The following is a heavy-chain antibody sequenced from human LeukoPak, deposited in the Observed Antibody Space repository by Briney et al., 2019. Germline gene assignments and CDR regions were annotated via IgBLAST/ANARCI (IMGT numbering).Heavy chain of an antibody. CDR1: GDSVSSNSAA. CDR2: TYYRSKWYN. Sequence: SQTLSLTCAISGDSVSSNSAAWNWIRQSPSRGLEWLGRTYYRSKWYNDYAVSVKSRITINPDTSKNQFSLQLNSVTPEDTAVYYCARGRSSSPESPINFDCWGQGTLVTVSS. J-gene: IGHJ4*02. CDR3: ARGRSSSPESPINFDC. V-gene: IGHV6-1*01. D-gene: IGHD6-13*01.